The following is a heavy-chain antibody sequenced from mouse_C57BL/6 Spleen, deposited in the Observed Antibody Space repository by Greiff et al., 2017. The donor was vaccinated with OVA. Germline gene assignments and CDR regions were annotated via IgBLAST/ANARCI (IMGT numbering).Heavy chain of an antibody. D-gene: IGHD2-2*01. CDR2: IDPSDSYT. CDR1: GYTFTSYW. Sequence: VQLQQPGAELVKPGASVKLSCKASGYTFTSYWMQWVKQRPGQGLEWIGEIDPSDSYTNSNQKFKGKATLTVDTSSSTAYMQLSSLTSEDSAVYYCARSTMVTRAWFAYWGQGTLVTVSA. CDR3: ARSTMVTRAWFAY. J-gene: IGHJ3*01. V-gene: IGHV1-50*01.